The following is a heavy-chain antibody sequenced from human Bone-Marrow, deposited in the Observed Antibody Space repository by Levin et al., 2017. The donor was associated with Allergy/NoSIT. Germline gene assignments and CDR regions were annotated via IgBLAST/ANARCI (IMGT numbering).Heavy chain of an antibody. V-gene: IGHV3-74*01. CDR1: GFTFGSYW. Sequence: GESLKISCAASGFTFGSYWMHWVRQVPGKGPVWVSRINNDGSETVYADSVKGRFVVSRDNAKNTMYLQLSSLRAEDTAVYYCARDLYTTGWLSSWGQGTLVTVSS. D-gene: IGHD6-19*01. CDR3: ARDLYTTGWLSS. CDR2: INNDGSET. J-gene: IGHJ4*02.